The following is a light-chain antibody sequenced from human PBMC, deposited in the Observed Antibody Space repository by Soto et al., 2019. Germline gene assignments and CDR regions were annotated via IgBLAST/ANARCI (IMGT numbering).Light chain of an antibody. CDR1: QSVSNNY. Sequence: EVVLTQSPGTLSLSPGERATLSCRASQSVSNNYLAWYQQKPGQSPKLLIFGSSDRATGIPDWFSGSGSGTDFTLDISSLEPEDFAVYYCQQYGSSPPYTFGQGTKLEIK. CDR3: QQYGSSPPYT. V-gene: IGKV3-20*01. CDR2: GSS. J-gene: IGKJ2*01.